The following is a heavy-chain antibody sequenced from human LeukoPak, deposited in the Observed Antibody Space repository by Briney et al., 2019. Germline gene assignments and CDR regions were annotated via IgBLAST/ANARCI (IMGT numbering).Heavy chain of an antibody. Sequence: ASVKVSCKVSGNTLTELSMYWVRQAPGKGLEWMGGFDPADGKIIYAQRLQGRVIMTEDTSTDTAYMELSSLGSEDTAVYYCATLDGDGNHGFVGYWGQGTLVTVSS. V-gene: IGHV1-24*01. CDR3: ATLDGDGNHGFVGY. J-gene: IGHJ4*02. D-gene: IGHD4-17*01. CDR1: GNTLTELS. CDR2: FDPADGKI.